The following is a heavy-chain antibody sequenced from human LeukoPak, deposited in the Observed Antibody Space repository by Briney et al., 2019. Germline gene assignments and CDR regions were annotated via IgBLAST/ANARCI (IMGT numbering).Heavy chain of an antibody. Sequence: PGRSLRLSCAASGFSFSSYAMHWVRQAPGKGLEWVAVISYDGSKKYYADSVKGRFTISRDNSKNTLYLQMNSLRAEDTAVYYCARDRGSSSWDRGWSYWGQGTLVTVSS. J-gene: IGHJ4*02. CDR1: GFSFSSYA. CDR2: ISYDGSKK. V-gene: IGHV3-30*04. D-gene: IGHD6-13*01. CDR3: ARDRGSSSWDRGWSY.